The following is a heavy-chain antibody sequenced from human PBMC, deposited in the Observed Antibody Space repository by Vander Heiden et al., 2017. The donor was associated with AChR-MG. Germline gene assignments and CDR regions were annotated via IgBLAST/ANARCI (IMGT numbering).Heavy chain of an antibody. CDR2: INPIFGTA. Sequence: QVQLVQSGAEVTKPGSSVKVSCKASGGTFSSYAISWVRQAPGQGLEWMGGINPIFGTANYAQKFQGRVTITADESTSTAYMELSSLRSEDTAVYYCARDRGVGYYYGSGSYYNVDYWGQGTLVTVSS. CDR3: ARDRGVGYYYGSGSYYNVDY. CDR1: GGTFSSYA. V-gene: IGHV1-69*01. D-gene: IGHD3-10*01. J-gene: IGHJ4*02.